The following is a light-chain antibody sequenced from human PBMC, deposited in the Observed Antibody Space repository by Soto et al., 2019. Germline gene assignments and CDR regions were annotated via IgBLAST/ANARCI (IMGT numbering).Light chain of an antibody. CDR2: GAS. CDR1: QSVSSN. Sequence: EIVMTQSPATPSVSPGERATLSCRARQSVSSNLAWYQQKPGQAPRLLIYGASTRATGIPARFSGSGSGTEFTLTISSLQSEDFAVYYCQQYNNWPPMYTFGQGTKLEIK. V-gene: IGKV3-15*01. CDR3: QQYNNWPPMYT. J-gene: IGKJ2*01.